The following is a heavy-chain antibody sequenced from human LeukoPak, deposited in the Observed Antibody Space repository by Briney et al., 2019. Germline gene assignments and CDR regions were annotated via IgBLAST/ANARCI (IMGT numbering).Heavy chain of an antibody. J-gene: IGHJ4*02. CDR1: GFTFSSYA. CDR3: AKDPALRVAVVVVAAKREGY. CDR2: ISGSGGST. D-gene: IGHD2-15*01. Sequence: PGGSLRLSCAASGFTFSSYAMSWVRQAPGKGLEWVSAISGSGGSTYYADSVKGRFTISRDNSKNTLYLQMNSLRAEETAVYYCAKDPALRVAVVVVAAKREGYWGQGTLVTVSS. V-gene: IGHV3-23*01.